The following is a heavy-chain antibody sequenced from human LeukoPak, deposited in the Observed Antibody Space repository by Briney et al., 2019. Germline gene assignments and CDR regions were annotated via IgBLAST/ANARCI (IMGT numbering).Heavy chain of an antibody. J-gene: IGHJ4*02. V-gene: IGHV4-30-4*01. CDR1: GGSISSGDYY. D-gene: IGHD3-16*02. CDR3: ARGGRGLRLGELSHFDY. CDR2: IYYSGSI. Sequence: PSETLSLTCTVSGGSISSGDYYWSWIRQPPGKGLEWIGYIYYSGSIYYNPSLKSRVTISADTSKNQFSLKLSSVTAADTAVYYCARGGRGLRLGELSHFDYWGLGTLVTVSS.